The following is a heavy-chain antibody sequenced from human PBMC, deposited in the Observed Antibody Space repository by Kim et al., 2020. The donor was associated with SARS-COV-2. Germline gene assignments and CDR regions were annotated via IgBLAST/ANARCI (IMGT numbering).Heavy chain of an antibody. D-gene: IGHD1-26*01. V-gene: IGHV4-59*01. J-gene: IGHJ3*02. CDR2: IYYRGST. Sequence: SETLSLTCTVSGGSISIYYWSWIRQPPGKGLEWIGYIYYRGSTNSNPSLKSRVTISVDTSKNQFSLKLSSVTAADTAVYYCARDPADLLVGATRAFDIWGQGTMVTVSS. CDR1: GGSISIYY. CDR3: ARDPADLLVGATRAFDI.